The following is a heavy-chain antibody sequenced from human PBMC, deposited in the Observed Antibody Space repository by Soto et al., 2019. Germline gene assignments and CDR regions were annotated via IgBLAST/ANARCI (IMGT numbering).Heavy chain of an antibody. J-gene: IGHJ4*02. Sequence: GGSLRLSCGASGFTFSSYGMHWVRQAPGKGLEWVAVISYDGSNKYYADSVKGRFTISRDNSKNTLYLQMNSLRAEDTAVYYCAKDRRDGYSPFDYWGQGTLVTVSS. D-gene: IGHD5-18*01. V-gene: IGHV3-30*18. CDR1: GFTFSSYG. CDR2: ISYDGSNK. CDR3: AKDRRDGYSPFDY.